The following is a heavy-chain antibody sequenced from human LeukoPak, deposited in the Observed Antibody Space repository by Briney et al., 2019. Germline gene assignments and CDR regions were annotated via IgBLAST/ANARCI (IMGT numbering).Heavy chain of an antibody. J-gene: IGHJ4*02. CDR2: IIPILGIA. CDR3: ARDQPFPPYYYDSSGLGDY. CDR1: GGTFSSYA. Sequence: GASVKVSCKASGGTFSSYAISWVQQAPGQGLEWMGRIIPILGIANYAQKSQGRVTITADKSTSTAYMELSSLRSEDTAVYYCARDQPFPPYYYDSSGLGDYWGQGTLVTVSS. V-gene: IGHV1-69*04. D-gene: IGHD3-22*01.